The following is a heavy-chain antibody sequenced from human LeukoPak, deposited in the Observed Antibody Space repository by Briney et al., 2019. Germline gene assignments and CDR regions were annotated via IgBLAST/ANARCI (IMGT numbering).Heavy chain of an antibody. Sequence: GGSLRLSCAASGFIFSDYYMSWIRQAPGKGLEWIAYISSSGGTIDQADSVKGRFTISRDNAKNSLFLQMNSLRAEDTAVYSCARDRMSSGWSLDYYYDPAYWGQGILVTVSS. CDR2: ISSSGGTI. CDR3: ARDRMSSGWSLDYYYDPAY. V-gene: IGHV3-11*01. J-gene: IGHJ4*02. D-gene: IGHD3-22*01. CDR1: GFIFSDYY.